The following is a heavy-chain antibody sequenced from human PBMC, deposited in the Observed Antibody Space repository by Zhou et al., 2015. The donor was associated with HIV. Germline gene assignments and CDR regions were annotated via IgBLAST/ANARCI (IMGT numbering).Heavy chain of an antibody. J-gene: IGHJ4*02. Sequence: QVQLVESGGGLVKPGGSLRLSCAASGFTFSDFYMSWIRQAPGRGLEWLAVKSHDGGYEHSADSLRGRFTISRDNAKKSLYLQMNSLRVDDTAVYYCCERVHWGQGALVTVSS. CDR2: KSHDGGYE. CDR1: GFTFSDFY. CDR3: CERVH. V-gene: IGHV3-11*06.